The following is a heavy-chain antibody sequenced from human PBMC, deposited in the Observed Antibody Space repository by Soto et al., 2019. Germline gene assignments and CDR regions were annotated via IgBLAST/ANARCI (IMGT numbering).Heavy chain of an antibody. V-gene: IGHV4-34*01. D-gene: IGHD6-25*01. CDR3: ARELRLHGWFDP. CDR2: INHSGST. J-gene: IGHJ5*02. Sequence: SETLSLTCAVYGGSFSGYYWSWIRQPPGKGLEWIGEINHSGSTNYNPSLKSRVTISVDTSKNQFSLKLSSVTAADTAVYYCARELRLHGWFDPWGQGTLVTVSS. CDR1: GGSFSGYY.